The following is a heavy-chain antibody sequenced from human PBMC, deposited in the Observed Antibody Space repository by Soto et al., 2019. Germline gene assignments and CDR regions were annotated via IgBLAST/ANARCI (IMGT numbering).Heavy chain of an antibody. CDR3: ATSQKGYSWNYFDH. CDR1: GGSVTSGSYY. J-gene: IGHJ4*02. CDR2: IYYSGST. Sequence: PSETLSLTCTVSGGSVTSGSYYWSWIRQPPGKGLEWIGYIYYSGSTIYNPSLKSRLTISVDTSKNQFSLRLTSATAADTAVYYCATSQKGYSWNYFDHWGQGALVTVSS. V-gene: IGHV4-61*01. D-gene: IGHD5-12*01.